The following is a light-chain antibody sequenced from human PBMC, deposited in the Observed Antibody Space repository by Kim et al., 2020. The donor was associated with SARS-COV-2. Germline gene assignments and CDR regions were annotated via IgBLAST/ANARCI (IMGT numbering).Light chain of an antibody. CDR3: QQYGTSPAT. J-gene: IGKJ1*01. CDR2: GAS. CDR1: QSVDSNF. V-gene: IGKV3-20*01. Sequence: EIVLTQSPGTLSLSPGDRATISCRASQSVDSNFLAWYQQKPGQAPSLLIYGASSRATGVPDSFSGSGSGTDFTLTISRLEPEDFAVYYCQQYGTSPATFGQGTKVDIK.